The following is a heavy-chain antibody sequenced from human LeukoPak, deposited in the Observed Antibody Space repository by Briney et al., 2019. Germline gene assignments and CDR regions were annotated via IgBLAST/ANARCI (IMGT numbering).Heavy chain of an antibody. Sequence: GASVKVSRKASGGTFSSYAISWVRQAPGQGLEWMGGIIPIFGTANYAQKFQGRVTITADESTSTAYMELSSLRSEDTAVYYCASALIYDYVWGSYRYFDYWGQGTLVTVSS. V-gene: IGHV1-69*13. D-gene: IGHD3-16*02. CDR2: IIPIFGTA. CDR1: GGTFSSYA. CDR3: ASALIYDYVWGSYRYFDY. J-gene: IGHJ4*02.